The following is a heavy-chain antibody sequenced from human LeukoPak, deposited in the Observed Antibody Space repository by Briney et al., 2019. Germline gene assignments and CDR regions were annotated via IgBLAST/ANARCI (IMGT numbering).Heavy chain of an antibody. D-gene: IGHD4/OR15-4a*01. V-gene: IGHV3-7*01. Sequence: PGGSLRLSCAGSGFTFNTYWMSWVRQAPGKGLEWVGNIKDDGSAKYYVDSVKGRFTISRDNTKNSLYLQMNNLRVEDTAVYYCARDTPGYGAYENWGQGTRVTVSS. J-gene: IGHJ4*02. CDR3: ARDTPGYGAYEN. CDR2: IKDDGSAK. CDR1: GFTFNTYW.